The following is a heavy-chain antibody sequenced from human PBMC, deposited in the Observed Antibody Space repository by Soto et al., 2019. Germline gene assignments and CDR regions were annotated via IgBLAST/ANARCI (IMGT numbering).Heavy chain of an antibody. J-gene: IGHJ5*02. Sequence: SQTLSLTCTVSGGSISSYYWSWIRQPPGKGLEWIGYIYYSGSTNYNPSLKSRVTISVDTSKNQFSLKLSSVTAADTAVYYCARGIVLPEFDPWGQGTLVTVSS. CDR1: GGSISSYY. CDR2: IYYSGST. V-gene: IGHV4-59*01. D-gene: IGHD2-8*01. CDR3: ARGIVLPEFDP.